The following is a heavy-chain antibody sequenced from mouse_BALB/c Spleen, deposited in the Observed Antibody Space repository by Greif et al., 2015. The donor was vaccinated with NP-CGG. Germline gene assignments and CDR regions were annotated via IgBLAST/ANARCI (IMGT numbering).Heavy chain of an antibody. CDR3: TKLGGGAY. CDR2: IYPGSGST. CDR1: GYTFTSYW. V-gene: IGHV1S22*01. J-gene: IGHJ3*01. D-gene: IGHD4-1*01. Sequence: LQQSGSELVRPGASVKLSCKASGYTFTSYWMHWVKQRPGQGLEWIGNIYPGSGSTNYDEKSKSKATLTVDTSSSTAYMQLSSLTSEDSAVYYCTKLGGGAYWGQGTLVTVSA.